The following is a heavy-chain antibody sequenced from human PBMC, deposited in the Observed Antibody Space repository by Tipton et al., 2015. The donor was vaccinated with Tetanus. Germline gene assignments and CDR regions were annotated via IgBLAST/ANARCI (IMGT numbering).Heavy chain of an antibody. D-gene: IGHD3-10*01. CDR1: GDSMTNYY. V-gene: IGHV4-59*01. J-gene: IGHJ4*02. Sequence: LRLSCTVSGDSMTNYYWSWIRQPPGKGLEWIAYIYYSGRTNYNPSLKSRVTILVDTSKSQFSLQLTSVTAADTAVYYCTRANHEFPKKGPFDSWGQGTLVIVS. CDR3: TRANHEFPKKGPFDS. CDR2: IYYSGRT.